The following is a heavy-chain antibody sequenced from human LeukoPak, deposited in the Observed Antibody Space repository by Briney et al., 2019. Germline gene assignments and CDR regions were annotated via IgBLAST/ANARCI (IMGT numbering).Heavy chain of an antibody. V-gene: IGHV4-59*01. Sequence: SETLSLTSTVSGGSISSYYWSWIRQPPGKGLEWIGYIYYSGSTNYKPSLKSRVTISVDTSKNQFSLKLSSVTAADTAVYYCAGGDIAAAGTFDYWGQGTLVTVSS. CDR1: GGSISSYY. D-gene: IGHD6-13*01. CDR3: AGGDIAAAGTFDY. CDR2: IYYSGST. J-gene: IGHJ4*02.